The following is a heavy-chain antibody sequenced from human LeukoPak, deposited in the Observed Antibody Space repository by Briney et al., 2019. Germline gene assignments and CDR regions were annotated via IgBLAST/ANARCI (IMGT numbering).Heavy chain of an antibody. D-gene: IGHD2-15*01. Sequence: GRSLRLSCAASGFTFSSYAMHWVRQAPGKGLEWVAVISYDGSNKYYADSVKGRSTISRDNSKNTLYLQMNSLRAEDTAVYYCARDRQGYCSGGSCLYYYYYGMDVWGQGTTVTVSS. CDR3: ARDRQGYCSGGSCLYYYYYGMDV. CDR1: GFTFSSYA. CDR2: ISYDGSNK. V-gene: IGHV3-30-3*01. J-gene: IGHJ6*02.